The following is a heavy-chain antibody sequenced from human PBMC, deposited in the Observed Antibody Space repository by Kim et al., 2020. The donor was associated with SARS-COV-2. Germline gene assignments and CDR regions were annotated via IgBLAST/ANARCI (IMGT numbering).Heavy chain of an antibody. D-gene: IGHD1-1*01. CDR2: INVEGTNI. J-gene: IGHJ1*01. CDR1: GFTFTNSW. CDR3: TRGPKIYSTGTSAY. V-gene: IGHV3-74*01. Sequence: GGSLRLSCVPSGFTFTNSWMHWVRQGPGRAPEWVSRINVEGTNITYADSVKGRFTVSRDNAKNTLYLQMDSLRDEDTAVYYCTRGPKIYSTGTSAYWGQGTRVVVSA.